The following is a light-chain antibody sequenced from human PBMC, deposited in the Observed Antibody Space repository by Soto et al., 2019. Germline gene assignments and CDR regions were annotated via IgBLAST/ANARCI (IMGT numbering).Light chain of an antibody. CDR1: SSDVGGYNS. CDR3: SSYRTGGSYV. CDR2: DVT. V-gene: IGLV2-14*01. Sequence: QSALTQPASVSGSPGLSIAISCTGTSSDVGGYNSVSWYQQHPGKAPKLVIYDVTSRPSGVSNRFSGSKSGNTASLTISGLQAEDEGYYYCSSYRTGGSYVFGTGTKVTVL. J-gene: IGLJ1*01.